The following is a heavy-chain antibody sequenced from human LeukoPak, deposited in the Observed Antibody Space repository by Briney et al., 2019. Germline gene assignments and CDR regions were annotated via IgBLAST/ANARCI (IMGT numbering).Heavy chain of an antibody. Sequence: SETLSLTCAVYGGSFSGYYWSWIRQPPGKGLEWIGEINHSGSTNYNPSLKSRVTISVDTSKNQFSLKLSSVTAADTAVYYCARVRDSGFGSFDYWGQGTLVTVSS. CDR3: ARVRDSGFGSFDY. CDR2: INHSGST. CDR1: GGSFSGYY. J-gene: IGHJ4*02. V-gene: IGHV4-34*01. D-gene: IGHD2-15*01.